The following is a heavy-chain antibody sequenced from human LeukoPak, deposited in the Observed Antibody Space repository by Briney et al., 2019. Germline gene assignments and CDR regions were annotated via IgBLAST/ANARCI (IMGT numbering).Heavy chain of an antibody. D-gene: IGHD3-22*01. CDR2: INHSGST. V-gene: IGHV4-34*01. J-gene: IGHJ6*02. Sequence: SETLSLTCAVYGGSFSGYYWSWIRQPPGKGLEWIGEINHSGSTNYNPSLKSRVTISVDTSKNQFSLKLSSVTAADTAVYYCARLSIVVVSRVYYGMDVWGQGTTVTVSS. CDR1: GGSFSGYY. CDR3: ARLSIVVVSRVYYGMDV.